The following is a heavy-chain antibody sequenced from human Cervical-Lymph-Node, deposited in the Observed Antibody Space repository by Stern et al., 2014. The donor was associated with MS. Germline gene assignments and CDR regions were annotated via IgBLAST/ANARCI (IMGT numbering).Heavy chain of an antibody. CDR1: GYTFSNYW. J-gene: IGHJ6*02. CDR2: IFPGDSDA. CDR3: ARRKYSSSYYYYFGMDV. V-gene: IGHV5-51*03. Sequence: VQLVQSGAEVKKPGESLRISCKGSGYTFSNYWIGWVRQMPGKGLEWIGSIFPGDSDARYSPSFQGQITISADKSSNPAFLQWNSLKASDTAMYYCARRKYSSSYYYYFGMDVWGQGTTVTVSS. D-gene: IGHD6-13*01.